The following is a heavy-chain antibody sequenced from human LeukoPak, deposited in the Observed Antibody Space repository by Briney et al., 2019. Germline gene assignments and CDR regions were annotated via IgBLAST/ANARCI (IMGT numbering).Heavy chain of an antibody. J-gene: IGHJ6*03. CDR3: ARVDYSNYLLIYYYYYMDV. CDR2: ISSSSSTI. D-gene: IGHD4-11*01. Sequence: GSLRLSCAASGFTFSSYSMNWVRQAPGKGLEWVSYISSSSSTIYYADSVKGRFTISRDNAKNSLYLQMNSLRAEDTAVYYCARVDYSNYLLIYYYYYMDVWGKGTTVTVSS. CDR1: GFTFSSYS. V-gene: IGHV3-48*01.